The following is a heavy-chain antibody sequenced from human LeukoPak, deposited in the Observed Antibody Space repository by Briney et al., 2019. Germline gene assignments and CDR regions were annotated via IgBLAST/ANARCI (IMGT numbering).Heavy chain of an antibody. D-gene: IGHD1-26*01. CDR1: GYTFTSRW. J-gene: IGHJ4*02. CDR3: AREAPSGSYVDY. Sequence: ASVKVSCKASGYTFTSRWMHWVRQAPGQGPEWLGVINPTGSSTSYAHKLQGRVTMTRDTSTSTDYMELRSLRSDDTAVYYCAREAPSGSYVDYWGQGTLVTVSS. CDR2: INPTGSST. V-gene: IGHV1-46*04.